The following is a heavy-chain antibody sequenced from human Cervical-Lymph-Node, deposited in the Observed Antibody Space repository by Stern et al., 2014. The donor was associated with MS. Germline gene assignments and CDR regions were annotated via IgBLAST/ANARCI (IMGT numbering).Heavy chain of an antibody. CDR3: ARGWGDPRH. Sequence: QVQLVQSGAEVKKPGASVNVSCKASGYTFSSFAITWVRQAPGQGLEWMGTITVYNGNTNYAQRVQDRVTMTTDTSTNTPYMEGGNLQSTDPAVFSCARGWGDPRHWGQGTLVTVSS. D-gene: IGHD3-16*01. J-gene: IGHJ4*02. V-gene: IGHV1-18*01. CDR1: GYTFSSFA. CDR2: ITVYNGNT.